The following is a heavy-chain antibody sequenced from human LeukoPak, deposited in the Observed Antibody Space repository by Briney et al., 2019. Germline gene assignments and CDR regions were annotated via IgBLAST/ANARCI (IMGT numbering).Heavy chain of an antibody. D-gene: IGHD2-8*01. V-gene: IGHV3-21*01. J-gene: IGHJ4*02. CDR1: GFTFSSYS. CDR3: ARQTAYCANGVCSYFDY. Sequence: PGGSLRLSCAASGFTFSSYSMNWVRQAPGKGLEWVSSISSSSIYIYYAGSVKGRFTISRDNAKNSLYLQMNSLRAEDTAVYYCARQTAYCANGVCSYFDYWGQGILVAVSS. CDR2: ISSSSIYI.